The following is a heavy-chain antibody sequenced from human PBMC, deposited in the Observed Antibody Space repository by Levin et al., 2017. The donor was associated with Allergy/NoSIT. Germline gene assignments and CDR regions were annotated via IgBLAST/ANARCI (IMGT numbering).Heavy chain of an antibody. D-gene: IGHD6-13*01. CDR1: GFTFSSYG. Sequence: PGGSLRLSCAASGFTFSSYGMHWVRQAPGKGLEWVAFISYDGSNKYYAESVKGRFTISRDISKHTLYLQMNSLRAEDTAVYYCAKYSSSSPYYYYNGIDVWGQGTAVTVSS. CDR2: ISYDGSNK. V-gene: IGHV3-30*18. J-gene: IGHJ6*02. CDR3: AKYSSSSPYYYYNGIDV.